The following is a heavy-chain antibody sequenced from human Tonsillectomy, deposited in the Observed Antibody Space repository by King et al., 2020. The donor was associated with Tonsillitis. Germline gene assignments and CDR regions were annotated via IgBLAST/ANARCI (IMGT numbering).Heavy chain of an antibody. CDR3: ARGRAPGGIFDS. CDR2: INPDGGYT. Sequence: VQLVESGGGLVQPGGSLRLSCAASGFTFSSYWMHWVRQVPGEGLVWVSRINPDGGYTNYADSVKGRFSISRDNAKNTLYLQMNTLRAEDTGLFYCARGRAPGGIFDSGGQGTRVTVSS. D-gene: IGHD2-15*01. J-gene: IGHJ4*02. V-gene: IGHV3-74*01. CDR1: GFTFSSYW.